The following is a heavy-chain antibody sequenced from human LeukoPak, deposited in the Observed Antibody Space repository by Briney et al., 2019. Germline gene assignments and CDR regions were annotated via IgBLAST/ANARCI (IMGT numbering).Heavy chain of an antibody. Sequence: GGSLRLSCAASGFTFSSYWMHWVRQAPGKGLVWVSRISPDGSTTGHADSVKGRFTLSRDNAKNTLYLQMSSLRAEDTALYYCARDFDIWSAIWGQGTLVTVSS. CDR2: ISPDGSTT. J-gene: IGHJ4*02. CDR3: ARDFDIWSAI. V-gene: IGHV3-74*01. CDR1: GFTFSSYW. D-gene: IGHD3-3*01.